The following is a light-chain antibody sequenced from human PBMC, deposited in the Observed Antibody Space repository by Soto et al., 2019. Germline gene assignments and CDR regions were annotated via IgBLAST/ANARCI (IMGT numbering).Light chain of an antibody. J-gene: IGKJ5*01. V-gene: IGKV3-20*01. CDR2: GVS. CDR3: QQYHNTPIT. CDR1: QSVSSNY. Sequence: EIVLTQSPGTLSFSPGERATLSCRGSQSVSSNYLAWYQQIPGQAPRLLIYGVSSRAAGIPDRFSGSGSGTDFTLTINRLEPEDFAVYYCQQYHNTPITFGQGTRLEIK.